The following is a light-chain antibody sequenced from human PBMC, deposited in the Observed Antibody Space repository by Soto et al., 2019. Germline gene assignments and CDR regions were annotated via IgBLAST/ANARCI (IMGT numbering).Light chain of an antibody. CDR3: GSWDSSLSAYV. Sequence: QAVATQPPSVSAAPGQRVTISCSGSSSNIGGNSVSWYQQLPGTAPKLLIYDDDKRPSGIPDRFSGSKSGTSATLGITGFQTGDEADHYCGSWDSSLSAYVFGTGTKVTVL. V-gene: IGLV1-51*01. CDR2: DDD. CDR1: SSNIGGNS. J-gene: IGLJ1*01.